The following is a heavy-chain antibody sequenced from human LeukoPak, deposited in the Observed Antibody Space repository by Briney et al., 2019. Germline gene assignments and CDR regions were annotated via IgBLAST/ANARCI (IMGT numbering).Heavy chain of an antibody. D-gene: IGHD2-15*01. V-gene: IGHV3-33*01. CDR3: ARGYLTANWFDP. Sequence: GGSLRLSCAASGFTFSSYGMHWVRQAPGKGLEWAAVIWYDGSNKYYADSVKGRFTISRDNSKNTLYLQMNSLRAEDTAVYYCARGYLTANWFDPWGQGTLVTVSS. CDR1: GFTFSSYG. CDR2: IWYDGSNK. J-gene: IGHJ5*02.